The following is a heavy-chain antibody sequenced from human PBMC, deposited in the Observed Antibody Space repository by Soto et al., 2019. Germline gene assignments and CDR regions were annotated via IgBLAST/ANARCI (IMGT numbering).Heavy chain of an antibody. J-gene: IGHJ4*02. D-gene: IGHD3-22*01. CDR3: ASPYDSSGYYYGLLVY. V-gene: IGHV4-30-4*01. Sequence: PTGAVSVTSAVSGGCMSSSEYYWSWIRQPPGKGLEWIGYIYYSGSTYYNPSLKSRVTISVDTSKNQFSLKLSSVTAADTAVYYCASPYDSSGYYYGLLVYWGQGTLVTVSS. CDR1: GGCMSSSEYY. CDR2: IYYSGST.